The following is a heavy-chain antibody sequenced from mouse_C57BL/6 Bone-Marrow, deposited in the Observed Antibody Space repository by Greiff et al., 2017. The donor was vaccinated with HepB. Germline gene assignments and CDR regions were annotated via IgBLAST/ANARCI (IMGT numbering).Heavy chain of an antibody. CDR2: IYPRDGST. CDR3: ARSYYGSSSPYYFDY. D-gene: IGHD1-1*01. Sequence: VQLQQSDAELVKPGASVKISCKVSGYTFTDHTIHWMKQRPEQGLEWIGYIYPRDGSTKYNEKFKGKATLTADKSSSKAYMQLNSLTSEDSAVYFCARSYYGSSSPYYFDYWGQGTTLTVSS. J-gene: IGHJ2*01. V-gene: IGHV1-78*01. CDR1: GYTFTDHT.